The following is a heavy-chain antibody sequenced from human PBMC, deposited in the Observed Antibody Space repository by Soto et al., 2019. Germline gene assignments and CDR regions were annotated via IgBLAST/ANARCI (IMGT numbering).Heavy chain of an antibody. CDR1: GISRSKSA. V-gene: IGHV3-23*01. Sequence: PGGSLERPCGAAGISRSKSAIYWIRKAPGKGLEWVSTISGSGGSTYYADSVKGRFTVSRDNAKNSLYLQMNSLRAEDTAVYYCARPTYYYDSSGPPAYWGQGTLVTVSS. D-gene: IGHD3-22*01. CDR3: ARPTYYYDSSGPPAY. CDR2: ISGSGGST. J-gene: IGHJ4*02.